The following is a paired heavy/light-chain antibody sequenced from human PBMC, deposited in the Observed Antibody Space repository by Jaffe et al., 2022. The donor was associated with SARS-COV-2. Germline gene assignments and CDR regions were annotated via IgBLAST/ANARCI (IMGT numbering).Light chain of an antibody. J-gene: IGLJ2*01. Sequence: SYELTQPRSVSVSPGQTASITCSGDKLGDRYACWYQQMPGQSPVLVIYQDTKRPSGIPERFSGSNSGDTATLTISGTQAWDEADYYCQAWDSSTAHVVFGGGTKLTVL. V-gene: IGLV3-1*01. CDR2: QDT. CDR1: KLGDRY. CDR3: QAWDSSTAHVV.
Heavy chain of an antibody. V-gene: IGHV3-21*01. CDR3: ARGPYGSGTYPTLNDY. D-gene: IGHD3-10*01. CDR2: ISGSGTFI. Sequence: EVQLVESGGGLVKPGGSLRLSCATSGFTFSTYTMNWVRQAPGKGLEWVSSISGSGTFIYYADSMMGRFTISRDNAKNSLYLQMNSLRAEDTAVYYCARGPYGSGTYPTLNDYWGQGTLVTVSS. J-gene: IGHJ4*02. CDR1: GFTFSTYT.